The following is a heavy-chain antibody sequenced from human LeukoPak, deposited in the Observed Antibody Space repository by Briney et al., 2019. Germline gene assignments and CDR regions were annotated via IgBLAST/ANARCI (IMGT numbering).Heavy chain of an antibody. CDR1: GFTFSSYA. CDR3: AKPLYYYGSGSFTFDY. J-gene: IGHJ4*02. D-gene: IGHD3-10*01. Sequence: GGSLRLSCAASGFTFSSYAMSWVRQAPGKGLGWVSAISGSGGSTYYADSVKGRFTISRDNSKNTLYLQMNSLRAEDTAVYYCAKPLYYYGSGSFTFDYWGQGTLVTVSS. V-gene: IGHV3-23*01. CDR2: ISGSGGST.